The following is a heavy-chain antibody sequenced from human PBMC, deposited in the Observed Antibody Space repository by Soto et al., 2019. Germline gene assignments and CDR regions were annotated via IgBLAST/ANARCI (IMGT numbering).Heavy chain of an antibody. D-gene: IGHD1-7*01. V-gene: IGHV1-24*01. J-gene: IGHJ5*02. CDR3: ATAAYIGITGTTRCWFDP. Sequence: GASVKVSCKVSGYTLTELSMHWVRQAPGKGLEWMGGFDPEDGETIYAQKFQGRVTMTEDTSTDTAYMELSSLRSEDTAVYYCATAAYIGITGTTRCWFDPWGQGTLVTVSS. CDR1: GYTLTELS. CDR2: FDPEDGET.